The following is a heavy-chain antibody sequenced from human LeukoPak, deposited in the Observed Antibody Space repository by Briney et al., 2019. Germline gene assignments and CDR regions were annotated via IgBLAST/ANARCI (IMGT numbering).Heavy chain of an antibody. CDR3: ARRGSYSTLTNAFDI. Sequence: GESLKISCKGSGYSFTSYWIGWARQMPGKGLEWMGIIYPGDSDTRYSLSFQGQVTISADKSISTAYLQWSSLKASDTAMYYCARRGSYSTLTNAFDIWGQGTMVTVSS. D-gene: IGHD1-26*01. CDR2: IYPGDSDT. J-gene: IGHJ3*02. V-gene: IGHV5-51*01. CDR1: GYSFTSYW.